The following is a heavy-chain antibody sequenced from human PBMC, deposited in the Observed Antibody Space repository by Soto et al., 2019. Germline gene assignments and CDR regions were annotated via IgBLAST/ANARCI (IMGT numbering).Heavy chain of an antibody. D-gene: IGHD1-20*01. CDR2: IKSKTDGGTI. CDR1: GFTFSNAW. CDR3: WGNWSWGRNFQQ. Sequence: EVQLVESGGGLVKPGGSLRLSCAASGFTFSNAWMTWVRQAPGKGLEWVGRIKSKTDGGTIDYAAPVKGRFTISRDDSTVMVYLQMNSRKTEETAVYYLWGNWSWGRNFQQRGQDPLVTVSS. V-gene: IGHV3-15*07. J-gene: IGHJ1*01.